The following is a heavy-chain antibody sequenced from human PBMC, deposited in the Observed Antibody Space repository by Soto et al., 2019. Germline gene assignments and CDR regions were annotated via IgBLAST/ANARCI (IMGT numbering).Heavy chain of an antibody. CDR2: ISPYNGNT. Sequence: ASVKLYCKASGYTFTTYSINWVRQATGQGLEWMGWISPYNGNTNYAQNFQGRITMTTDTSTSTAYMELRSLKSDDTAVYYCVSGRITVVGSRAYYSMDVWGQGTTVTVSS. CDR3: VSGRITVVGSRAYYSMDV. J-gene: IGHJ6*02. V-gene: IGHV1-18*04. CDR1: GYTFTTYS. D-gene: IGHD6-19*01.